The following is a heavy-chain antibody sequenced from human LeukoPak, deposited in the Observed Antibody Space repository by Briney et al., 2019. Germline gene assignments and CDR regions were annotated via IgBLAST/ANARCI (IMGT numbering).Heavy chain of an antibody. V-gene: IGHV4-39*07. D-gene: IGHD3-10*01. CDR3: ARLKGYYGSGSYFDY. J-gene: IGHJ4*02. Sequence: SETLSLTCTVSGGSISSSSYYWGWIRQPPGTGLEWIGYIYHSGSTYYNPSLKSRVTISVDRSKNQFSLKLSSVTAADTAVYYCARLKGYYGSGSYFDYWGQGTLVTVSS. CDR1: GGSISSSSYY. CDR2: IYHSGST.